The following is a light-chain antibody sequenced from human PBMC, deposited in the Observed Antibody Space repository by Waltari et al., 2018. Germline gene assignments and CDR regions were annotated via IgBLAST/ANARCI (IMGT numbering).Light chain of an antibody. Sequence: TVVTQEPSLSVSPGGTVTLTCGLSSDSVSTTNYPRWYQQTPGQTPRTLIYHTDIRPSGVPYRFSGSILGSKAALTITEAQADDGSDYYCMLYLGSGISLFGGGTRLTVL. J-gene: IGLJ2*01. CDR1: SDSVSTTNY. CDR2: HTD. CDR3: MLYLGSGISL. V-gene: IGLV8-61*01.